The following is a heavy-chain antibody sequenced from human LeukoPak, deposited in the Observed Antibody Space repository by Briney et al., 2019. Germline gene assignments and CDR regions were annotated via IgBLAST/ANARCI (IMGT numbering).Heavy chain of an antibody. V-gene: IGHV3-23*01. CDR3: ASRKLRCFDWLLSFAFDI. CDR2: ISGSGGST. Sequence: PGGSLRLSCAASGFTFSSYAMSWVRQAPGKGLEWVSAISGSGGSTYYEDSVKVRFTISRANSKITLYLQMNSLRAEDTGVYYCASRKLRCFDWLLSFAFDIWGQGTMVTVSS. J-gene: IGHJ3*02. CDR1: GFTFSSYA. D-gene: IGHD3-9*01.